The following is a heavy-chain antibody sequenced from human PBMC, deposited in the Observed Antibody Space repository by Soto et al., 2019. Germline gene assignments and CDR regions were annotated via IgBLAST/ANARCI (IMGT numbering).Heavy chain of an antibody. CDR3: ARESRSALGTVEH. CDR1: GASISDYY. V-gene: IGHV4-4*07. CDR2: IYASGNT. J-gene: IGHJ4*02. D-gene: IGHD6-13*01. Sequence: QVQLQESGPGLVKTSETLSLTCTVSGASISDYYWSWIRQPAGKGLECIGRIYASGNTNYNPSLKSRVTMSVDTSKNQFSLTLNSVTAADTAVYYCARESRSALGTVEHWGRGTLVTVSS.